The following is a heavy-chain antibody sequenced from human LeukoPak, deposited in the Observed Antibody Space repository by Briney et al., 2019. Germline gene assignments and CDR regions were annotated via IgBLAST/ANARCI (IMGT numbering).Heavy chain of an antibody. CDR2: IYYSGST. Sequence: SETLYLTCTDSGGSISSYYWSWIRQPPGKGLEWIGNIYYSGSTNYNASLKSRVTISVDASKNQFSLKLSSVTAADTAVYYCARGRRSSGWPDGFDIWGQGTMVTVSS. CDR3: ARGRRSSGWPDGFDI. CDR1: GGSISSYY. J-gene: IGHJ3*02. D-gene: IGHD6-19*01. V-gene: IGHV4-59*08.